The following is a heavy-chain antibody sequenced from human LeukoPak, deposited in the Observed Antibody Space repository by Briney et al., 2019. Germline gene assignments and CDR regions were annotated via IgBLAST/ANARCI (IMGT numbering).Heavy chain of an antibody. CDR2: VSGSGGST. V-gene: IGHV3-23*01. J-gene: IGHJ4*02. D-gene: IGHD1-14*01. CDR3: AKGWKGNLDY. Sequence: GGSLRLSCAASGFSFSSNAMNWVRQAPGKGLEWVSAVSGSGGSTYYADSVKGRFTISRDNSKNTVYLQMNSLRAEDTALYYCAKGWKGNLDYWVQGTLVTVSS. CDR1: GFSFSSNA.